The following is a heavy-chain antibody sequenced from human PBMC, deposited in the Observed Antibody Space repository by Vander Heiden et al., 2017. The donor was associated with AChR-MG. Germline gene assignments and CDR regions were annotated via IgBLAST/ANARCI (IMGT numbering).Heavy chain of an antibody. CDR2: INPNTGGT. D-gene: IGHD3-3*01. CDR3: ARRMEGSYYYGMDV. Sequence: QVQLVQSGAEVKKPGASVKVSCKASGYTFTGYYMHWVRQAPGQGLEWMGWINPNTGGTNDAQKFQGWVTMTRDTSISTAYMELSRLRSDDTAVYYCARRMEGSYYYGMDVWGQGTTVTVS. J-gene: IGHJ6*02. CDR1: GYTFTGYY. V-gene: IGHV1-2*04.